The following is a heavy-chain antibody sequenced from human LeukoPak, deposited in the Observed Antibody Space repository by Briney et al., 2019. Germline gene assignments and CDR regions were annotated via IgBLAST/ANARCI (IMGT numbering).Heavy chain of an antibody. Sequence: GGSLRLSCAASGFTFSSYWMSWVRQAPGKGLKWVANIKQDGSEKYYVDSVKGRFTISRDNAKNSLYLQMNSLRAEDTAVYYCARHLYSILDDFDYWGQGTLVTVSS. D-gene: IGHD1-1*01. CDR1: GFTFSSYW. CDR2: IKQDGSEK. J-gene: IGHJ4*02. V-gene: IGHV3-7*01. CDR3: ARHLYSILDDFDY.